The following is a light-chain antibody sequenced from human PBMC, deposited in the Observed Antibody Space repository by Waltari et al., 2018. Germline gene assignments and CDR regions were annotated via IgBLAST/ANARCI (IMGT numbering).Light chain of an antibody. V-gene: IGKV3-15*01. J-gene: IGKJ2*01. CDR2: GAS. CDR1: QSVGGN. Sequence: IVMTHSLATLSVSPGERATLSCRASQSVGGNLAWYQQKPGQAPRLLIYGASTWVTGLPARFSGSGSETEFTLTISSVQSEDFAVYYCQQYNDWPLYTFGQGTKLEIK. CDR3: QQYNDWPLYT.